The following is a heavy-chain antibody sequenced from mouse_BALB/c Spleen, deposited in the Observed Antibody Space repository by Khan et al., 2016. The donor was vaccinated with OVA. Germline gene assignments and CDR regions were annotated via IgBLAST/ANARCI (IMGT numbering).Heavy chain of an antibody. D-gene: IGHD1-1*01. CDR3: ARGNYYGYAMDY. J-gene: IGHJ4*01. CDR2: ISYSGST. CDR1: GYSITSNYA. Sequence: EVQLQESGPGLVKPFQSLSLTCTVTGYSITSNYAWNWIRQFPGNKLEWVGYISYSGSTSYNPSLKSRISITRDTSKHQFFLQLNSVTTEDTATYYCARGNYYGYAMDYWGQGTSVTVSS. V-gene: IGHV3-2*02.